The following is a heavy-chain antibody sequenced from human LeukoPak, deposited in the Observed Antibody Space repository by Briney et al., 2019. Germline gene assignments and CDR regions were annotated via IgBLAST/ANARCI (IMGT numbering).Heavy chain of an antibody. D-gene: IGHD1-26*01. J-gene: IGHJ4*02. CDR2: ISSSSSYI. Sequence: GGSLRLSCAASGFTFSSYSMNWVRQAPGKGLEWVSSISSSSSYIYYADSVKGRFTISRDNAKNPLYLQMNSLSAEDTAVYYCARAGANYFDYWGQGTLVTVSS. V-gene: IGHV3-21*01. CDR3: ARAGANYFDY. CDR1: GFTFSSYS.